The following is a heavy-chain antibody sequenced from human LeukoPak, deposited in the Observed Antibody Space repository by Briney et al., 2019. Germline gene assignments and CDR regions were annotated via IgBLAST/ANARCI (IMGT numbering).Heavy chain of an antibody. V-gene: IGHV4-34*01. Sequence: SETLSLTCAVYRGSFSGYYWSWIRQPPGKGREWIGEINHSGSTKYNPSLKSRVTISVDTSKNQCSLKLSSVTAADTAAYYCARGGDVNYYGSGSSPFDYWGQGTLVTVSS. D-gene: IGHD3-10*01. CDR3: ARGGDVNYYGSGSSPFDY. CDR1: RGSFSGYY. J-gene: IGHJ4*02. CDR2: INHSGST.